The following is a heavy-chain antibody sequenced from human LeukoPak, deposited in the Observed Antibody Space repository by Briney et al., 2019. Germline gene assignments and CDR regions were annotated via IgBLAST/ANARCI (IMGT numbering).Heavy chain of an antibody. CDR1: GYTFSDYY. CDR3: ARSNIAVRRGDNWFDP. V-gene: IGHV1-2*02. Sequence: ASVKVSCKASGYTFSDYYMHWVRQAPGQGLEWMGWIGPNSGGTNYAQKFQGRVTMTRDTSISTAYMELSRLISDDTAVYYWARSNIAVRRGDNWFDPWGQGTLVTVSS. J-gene: IGHJ5*02. CDR2: IGPNSGGT. D-gene: IGHD6-6*01.